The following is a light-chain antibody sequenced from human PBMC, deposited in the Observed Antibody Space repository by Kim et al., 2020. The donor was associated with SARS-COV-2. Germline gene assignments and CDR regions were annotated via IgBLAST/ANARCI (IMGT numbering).Light chain of an antibody. CDR1: QSISNW. CDR3: LQYKSSPYT. Sequence: SASGRDRVPITCRASQSISNWLAWYQQNPGKAPKLLIYKASSLQCGVPSRFSGSGSETEFTLTVSSLQPDDFATYYCLQYKSSPYTFGQGTKLEI. V-gene: IGKV1-5*03. CDR2: KAS. J-gene: IGKJ2*01.